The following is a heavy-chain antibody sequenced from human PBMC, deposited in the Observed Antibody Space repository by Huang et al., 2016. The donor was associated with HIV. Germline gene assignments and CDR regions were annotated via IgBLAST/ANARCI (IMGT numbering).Heavy chain of an antibody. CDR2: IIPIFDTV. D-gene: IGHD6-13*01. CDR3: ARDLTGTRAAAAGIRGDAFDV. CDR1: GGTFGSYD. Sequence: QVQLVQSGAEVKKPGSSVKVSCKASGGTFGSYDIGWVRQAPGQGLEWMGGIIPIFDTVNYAQKVQGRVRITADAATSTAYMELTSLRSEDTAVYYCARDLTGTRAAAAGIRGDAFDVWGQGTLVTVSS. V-gene: IGHV1-69*13. J-gene: IGHJ3*01.